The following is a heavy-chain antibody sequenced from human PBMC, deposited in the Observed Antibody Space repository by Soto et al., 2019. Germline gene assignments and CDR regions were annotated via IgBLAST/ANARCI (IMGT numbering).Heavy chain of an antibody. CDR1: GGSVSSNSAA. CDR2: TYYRSKWYN. J-gene: IGHJ4*02. V-gene: IGHV6-1*01. CDR3: AREYSSGWYDGLMDY. D-gene: IGHD6-19*01. Sequence: QALSLTYAIPGGSVSSNSAAWNWIRQSPSRGLEWLGRTYYRSKWYNDYAVSVKSRITINPDTSKNQFSLQLNSVTPEDTAVYYCAREYSSGWYDGLMDYWVQGTPVTVSS.